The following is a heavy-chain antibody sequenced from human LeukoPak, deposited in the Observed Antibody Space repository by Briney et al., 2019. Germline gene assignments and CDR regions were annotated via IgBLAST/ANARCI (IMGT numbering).Heavy chain of an antibody. CDR3: ARARWSGYYINGMDV. J-gene: IGHJ6*02. V-gene: IGHV4-39*01. Sequence: SETLSLTCTVSGGSISSSSYYWGWIRQPPGKGLEWIGSIYYSGSTYYNPSLKSRVTISVDTSKNQFSLKLSSVTAADTAVYYCARARWSGYYINGMDVWGQGTTVIVSS. D-gene: IGHD3-3*01. CDR1: GGSISSSSYY. CDR2: IYYSGST.